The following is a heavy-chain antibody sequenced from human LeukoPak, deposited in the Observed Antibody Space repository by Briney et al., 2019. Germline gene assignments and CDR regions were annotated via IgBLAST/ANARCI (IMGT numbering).Heavy chain of an antibody. V-gene: IGHV1-2*02. J-gene: IGHJ5*02. D-gene: IGHD3-22*01. CDR3: ARETYFDTTGHYGWFDP. Sequence: ASVKVSCKASGYMFTDYYLHWVRQAPGQGLEWMGWINPHSGGADLAPKFQGRVTMTRDTSINTTYMELTSLISDDTAVYYCARETYFDTTGHYGWFDPWAREPWSPSPQ. CDR2: INPHSGGA. CDR1: GYMFTDYY.